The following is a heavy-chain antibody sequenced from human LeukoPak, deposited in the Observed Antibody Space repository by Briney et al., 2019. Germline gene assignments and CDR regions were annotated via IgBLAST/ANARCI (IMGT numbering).Heavy chain of an antibody. CDR1: GYTFTGYY. V-gene: IGHV1-2*02. CDR3: ARDPVGAPSNWFDP. CDR2: INPNSGGT. Sequence: ASVKVSCKASGYTFTGYYMHWVRQAPGQGLEWMGWINPNSGGTNYAQKFQGRVTMTRDTSISTAYMELSRLRSDDTAVYYCARDPVGAPSNWFDPWGQGTLSPSPQ. D-gene: IGHD1-26*01. J-gene: IGHJ5*02.